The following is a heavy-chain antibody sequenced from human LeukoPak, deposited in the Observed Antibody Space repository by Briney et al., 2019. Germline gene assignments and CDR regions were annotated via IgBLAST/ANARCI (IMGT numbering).Heavy chain of an antibody. D-gene: IGHD2-2*01. Sequence: ASVKVSCKASGYTFTGYYMHWVRQAPGQGLEWMGWISAYNGNTNYAQKLQGRVTMTTDTSTSTAYMELRSLRSDDTAVYYCAKEGDYCSSTICYADYWGQGTLVTVSS. CDR2: ISAYNGNT. J-gene: IGHJ4*02. CDR3: AKEGDYCSSTICYADY. CDR1: GYTFTGYY. V-gene: IGHV1-18*04.